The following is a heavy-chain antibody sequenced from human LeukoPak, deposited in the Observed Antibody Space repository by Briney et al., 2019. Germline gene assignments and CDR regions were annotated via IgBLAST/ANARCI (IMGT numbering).Heavy chain of an antibody. CDR2: IYYRGST. CDR1: GGSISNYH. CDR3: VRVQADGHSDI. Sequence: SETLSLTCTVSGGSISNYHWSWIRQPPGEGLGWIGYIYYRGSTKYNPSLESRVTISVDMSKNQFSLKLNSVTAADTAVYYCVRVQADGHSDIWGQGTTVTVSS. V-gene: IGHV4-59*01. D-gene: IGHD5-24*01. J-gene: IGHJ3*02.